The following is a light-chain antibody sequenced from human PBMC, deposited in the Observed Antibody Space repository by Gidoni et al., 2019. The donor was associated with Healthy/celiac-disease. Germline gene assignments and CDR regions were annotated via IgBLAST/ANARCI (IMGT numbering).Light chain of an antibody. V-gene: IGLV2-23*02. Sequence: QSALTQPDSVSGSPGQSITISCTGTSSDVGSYNLVSWYQQHPGKAPKLIIYEVSTRPSGVSNRFSGSKSGNTASLTISGLQAEDEADYYCCSYAGSSTFPYVFGTGTKVTVL. CDR1: SSDVGSYNL. J-gene: IGLJ1*01. CDR3: CSYAGSSTFPYV. CDR2: EVS.